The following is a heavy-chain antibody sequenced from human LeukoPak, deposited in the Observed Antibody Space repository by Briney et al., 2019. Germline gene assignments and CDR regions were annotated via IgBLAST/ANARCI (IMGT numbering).Heavy chain of an antibody. J-gene: IGHJ4*02. CDR1: GYTFTSYG. CDR3: AAGRESHYYDISGYSGY. CDR2: ISAYNGNT. D-gene: IGHD3-22*01. Sequence: GASVKVSCKASGYTFTSYGIIWVRQAPGQGLEWMGWISAYNGNTNYAQKLQGRVTMTTGTSTSTAYMELRSLRSDDTAVYYCAAGRESHYYDISGYSGYWGQGTLVTVSS. V-gene: IGHV1-18*01.